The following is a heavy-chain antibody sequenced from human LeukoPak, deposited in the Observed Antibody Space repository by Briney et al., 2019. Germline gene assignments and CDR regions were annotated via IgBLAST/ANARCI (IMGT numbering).Heavy chain of an antibody. CDR3: ARDRGGATDIGAVDY. V-gene: IGHV1-2*02. J-gene: IGHJ4*02. CDR1: GYTFTGYY. D-gene: IGHD1-26*01. Sequence: ASVKVSCKASGYTFTGYYMHWVRQAPGQGLEWMGWINPNSGGTNYAQKFQGRDTMTRDTSISTAYMELSRLRSDDTAVYYCARDRGGATDIGAVDYWGQGTLVTVSS. CDR2: INPNSGGT.